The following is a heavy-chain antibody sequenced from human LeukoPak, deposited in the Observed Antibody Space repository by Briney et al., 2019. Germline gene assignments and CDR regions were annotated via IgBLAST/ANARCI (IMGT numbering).Heavy chain of an antibody. CDR2: INHSGST. V-gene: IGHV4-34*01. Sequence: SETLSLTCAVYGGSFSGYYWSWIRQPPGKGLEWIAEINHSGSTNYNPSLKSRVTISVDTSKNQFSLKLSSVTAADTAVYYCARRRLLWFGELKRYNWFDPWGQGTLVTVSS. CDR1: GGSFSGYY. D-gene: IGHD3-10*01. CDR3: ARRRLLWFGELKRYNWFDP. J-gene: IGHJ5*02.